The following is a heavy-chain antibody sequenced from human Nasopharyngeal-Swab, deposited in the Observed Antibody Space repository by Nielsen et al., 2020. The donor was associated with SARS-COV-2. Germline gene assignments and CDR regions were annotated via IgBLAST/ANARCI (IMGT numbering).Heavy chain of an antibody. Sequence: GESLKISCAASGFTFSSYAMSWVRQAPGKGLEWVSAISGSGGSTYYADSVKGRFTISRDNSKNTLYLQMNSLGAEDTAVYYCAKGYSGSYYALYYYYYMDVWGKGTTVTVSS. CDR1: GFTFSSYA. D-gene: IGHD1-26*01. CDR3: AKGYSGSYYALYYYYYMDV. CDR2: ISGSGGST. V-gene: IGHV3-23*01. J-gene: IGHJ6*03.